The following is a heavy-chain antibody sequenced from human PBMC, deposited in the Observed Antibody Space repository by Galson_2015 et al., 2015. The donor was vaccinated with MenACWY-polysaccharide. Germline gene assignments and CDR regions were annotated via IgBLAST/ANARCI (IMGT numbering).Heavy chain of an antibody. Sequence: SVKVSCKASGYTFKNRYLHWVRQAPGQAPEWMGWITPFNGNVKCAQKFQDRVTITRDRSMNTAYMEVSGLRSEDTAMYYCALGDCVGDCYLDYWGQGTLAPVSS. J-gene: IGHJ4*02. CDR3: ALGDCVGDCYLDY. D-gene: IGHD2-21*02. CDR2: ITPFNGNV. CDR1: GYTFKNRY. V-gene: IGHV1-45*02.